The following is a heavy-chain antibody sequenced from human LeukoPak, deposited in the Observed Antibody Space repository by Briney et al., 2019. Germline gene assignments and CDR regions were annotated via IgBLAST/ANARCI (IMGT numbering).Heavy chain of an antibody. D-gene: IGHD6-13*01. CDR1: GGSISSYY. Sequence: PSETLSLNCTVSGGSISSYYWSWIRQPPGKGLEWIGYIYYSGSTNYNPSLKSRLTISVDTSKNQFSLKLSSVTAADTAVYYCARTTPLSSSSWYDYWGQGILVTVSS. CDR2: IYYSGST. CDR3: ARTTPLSSSSWYDY. V-gene: IGHV4-59*01. J-gene: IGHJ4*02.